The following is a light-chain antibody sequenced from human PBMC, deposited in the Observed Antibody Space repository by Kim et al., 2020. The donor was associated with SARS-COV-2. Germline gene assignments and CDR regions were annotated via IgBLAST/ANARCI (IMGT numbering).Light chain of an antibody. J-gene: IGKJ5*01. V-gene: IGKV1-17*01. Sequence: APVGDRVPITCRASQDIRNDLGWYQQNPGRAPKRLIYGASSLQSGVPSRFSGSGSGTEFTLTISSVQPEDFATYFCLQHSTYPITFGQGTRLEIK. CDR1: QDIRND. CDR3: LQHSTYPIT. CDR2: GAS.